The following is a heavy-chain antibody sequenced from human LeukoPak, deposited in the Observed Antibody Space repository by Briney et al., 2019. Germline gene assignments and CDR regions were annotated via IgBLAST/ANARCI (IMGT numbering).Heavy chain of an antibody. V-gene: IGHV3-30*02. CDR2: IRYDGSNK. CDR1: GFTFSSYG. J-gene: IGHJ3*02. Sequence: PGGSLRLSCAASGFTFSSYGMHWVRQAPGKGLEWVAFIRYDGSNKYYADSVKGRFTISRDNSKNTLYLQMNSLRAEDTAVYYCARDYDSSGYYYGDDAFDIWGQGTMVTVSS. D-gene: IGHD3-22*01. CDR3: ARDYDSSGYYYGDDAFDI.